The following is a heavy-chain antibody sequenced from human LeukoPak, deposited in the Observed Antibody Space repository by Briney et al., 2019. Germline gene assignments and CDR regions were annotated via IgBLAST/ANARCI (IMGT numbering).Heavy chain of an antibody. J-gene: IGHJ4*02. V-gene: IGHV6-1*01. CDR3: ARDVATTGWYTFDY. CDR1: GDSVSSINGA. CDR2: TYFRSKWYS. D-gene: IGHD6-19*01. Sequence: SQTLSLTCAISGDSVSSINGAWNWVRQSPSRGLEWLGRTYFRSKWYSDYAVPIQGRISINPDTSKNQFTLHLFSVTPDDTAVYYCARDVATTGWYTFDYWGQGTRVTVSS.